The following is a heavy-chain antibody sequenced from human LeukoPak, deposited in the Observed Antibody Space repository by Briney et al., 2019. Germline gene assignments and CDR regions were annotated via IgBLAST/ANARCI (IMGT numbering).Heavy chain of an antibody. D-gene: IGHD3-10*01. J-gene: IGHJ6*02. CDR2: INHSGST. CDR3: ARDTAFLWFGELLYNGMDV. V-gene: IGHV4-34*01. Sequence: SETLSLTCSVSGGSINNYYWSWIRQPPGKGLEWIGEINHSGSTNYNPSLKSRVTISVDTSKNQFSLKLSSVTAADTAVYYCARDTAFLWFGELLYNGMDVWGQGTTVTVSS. CDR1: GGSINNYY.